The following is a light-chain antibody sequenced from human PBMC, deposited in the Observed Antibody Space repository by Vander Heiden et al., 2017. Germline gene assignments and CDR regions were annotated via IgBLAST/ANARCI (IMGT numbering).Light chain of an antibody. V-gene: IGKV3-11*01. CDR3: QQRSNWPPRT. J-gene: IGKJ1*01. Sequence: EIVLTQSPATLSLSPGERATLPCRASQSVSSYLAWYQQKPGQAPRLLIYDASNRATGIPARFSGSGSGTDFTPTISSLEPEDFAVYYCQQRSNWPPRTFGQGTKVEIK. CDR2: DAS. CDR1: QSVSSY.